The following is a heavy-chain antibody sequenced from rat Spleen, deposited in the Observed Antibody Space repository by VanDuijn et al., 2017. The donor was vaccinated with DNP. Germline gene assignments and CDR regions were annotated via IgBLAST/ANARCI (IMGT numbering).Heavy chain of an antibody. Sequence: EVQLQESGPGLVKPSQSLSLTCSVTGYSITSSYGWNWIRKFPGNKMEWIGHISYSGSTSYNPSLKSRISITRDTSKNQFFLQLNSVTTEDTATYYCARSATTSYYFDYWGQGVMVTVSS. CDR2: ISYSGST. J-gene: IGHJ2*01. CDR3: ARSATTSYYFDY. V-gene: IGHV3-1*01. CDR1: GYSITSSY. D-gene: IGHD1-10*01.